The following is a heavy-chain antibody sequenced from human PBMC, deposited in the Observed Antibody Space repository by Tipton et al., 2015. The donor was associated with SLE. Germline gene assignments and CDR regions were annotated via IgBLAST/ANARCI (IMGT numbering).Heavy chain of an antibody. J-gene: IGHJ4*02. Sequence: TLSLTCIVSGDSISSNNYYWGWIRQPPGKGLEWIGSIYYSGSTYYNPSLRSRVAISLNTSKNQFSLSLSSVTAADTALYYCARSITMVRGVFQSGDYFDYWGQGTLVPVSS. CDR2: IYYSGST. CDR1: GDSISSNNYY. CDR3: ARSITMVRGVFQSGDYFDY. V-gene: IGHV4-39*07. D-gene: IGHD3-10*01.